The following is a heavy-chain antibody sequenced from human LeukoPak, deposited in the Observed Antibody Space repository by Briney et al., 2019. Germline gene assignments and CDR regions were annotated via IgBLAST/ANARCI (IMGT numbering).Heavy chain of an antibody. CDR2: FSAYVVNT. CDR1: GYTFTSYG. Sequence: ASVKVSCKASGYTFTSYGISWVRQAPGQGLDRMGWFSAYVVNTNYAQKLQGRVTMTTDTSTSTAYMELRSLRSDDTAVYYCARAARGGNYDFWSGYYMDDAFDIWGQGTMVTVSS. CDR3: ARAARGGNYDFWSGYYMDDAFDI. V-gene: IGHV1-18*01. J-gene: IGHJ3*02. D-gene: IGHD3-3*01.